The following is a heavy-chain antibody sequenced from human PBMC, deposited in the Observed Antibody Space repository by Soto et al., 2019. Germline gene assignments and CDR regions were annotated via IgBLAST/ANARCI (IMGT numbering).Heavy chain of an antibody. D-gene: IGHD5-12*01. CDR3: ARGNSGDDDEFDY. J-gene: IGHJ4*02. CDR2: VNPNSGGT. V-gene: IGHV1-2*02. CDR1: GYTLTGYY. Sequence: ASVKFSFKASGYTLTGYYIHWVRHAPGQGLEWMGWVNPNSGGTGYAQRFQGRVTMTRDTSINSVYMELSRLRSDDTATYFCARGNSGDDDEFDYWGQGTPVPVSS.